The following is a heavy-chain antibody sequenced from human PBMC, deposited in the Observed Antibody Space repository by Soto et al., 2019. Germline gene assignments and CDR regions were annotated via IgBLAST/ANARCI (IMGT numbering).Heavy chain of an antibody. CDR3: ASSPPYDSSGYYPWGFHH. CDR2: INPNSGGT. CDR1: GYTFTGYY. Sequence: ASVKVSCKASGYTFTGYYIHWVRQAPGQGLEWMGWINPNSGGTNHAQKFQGWVTMTRDTSISTAYMELSRLRFDDTAVYYCASSPPYDSSGYYPWGFHHWRQGTLVTVS. J-gene: IGHJ1*01. V-gene: IGHV1-2*04. D-gene: IGHD3-22*01.